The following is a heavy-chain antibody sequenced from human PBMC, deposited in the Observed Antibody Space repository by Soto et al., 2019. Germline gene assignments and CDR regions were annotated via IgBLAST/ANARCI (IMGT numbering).Heavy chain of an antibody. CDR3: AKVAAMVTSWYYYHGMDV. CDR2: ISGSGGST. CDR1: GFTFSSYA. V-gene: IGHV3-23*01. J-gene: IGHJ6*02. D-gene: IGHD5-18*01. Sequence: GGSLRLSCAASGFTFSSYAMSWVRQAPGKGLEWVSAISGSGGSTYYADSVKGRFTISRDNSKNTLYLQMNSLRAEDTAVYYCAKVAAMVTSWYYYHGMDVWGQGTTVTVSS.